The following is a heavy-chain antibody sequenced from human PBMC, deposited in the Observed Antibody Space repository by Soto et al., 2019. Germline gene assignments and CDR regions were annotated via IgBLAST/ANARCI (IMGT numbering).Heavy chain of an antibody. CDR1: GFTFSAYG. Sequence: QVQLVESGGGVVQPGRSLRLSCAASGFTFSAYGMHWARQVPGKGLEWVAVISYDGSNKYYADSVKGRFTISRDNSKNTLYLQMNSLRAEDTAVYYCAKDISDYYDSSGYYEDYWGQGTLVTVSS. CDR2: ISYDGSNK. J-gene: IGHJ4*02. V-gene: IGHV3-30*18. D-gene: IGHD3-22*01. CDR3: AKDISDYYDSSGYYEDY.